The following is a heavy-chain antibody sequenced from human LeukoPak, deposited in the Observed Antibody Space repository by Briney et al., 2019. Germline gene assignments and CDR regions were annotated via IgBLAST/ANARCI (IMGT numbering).Heavy chain of an antibody. V-gene: IGHV4-31*02. Sequence: LRLSCAASGFTFSSSGMHWVRQAPGKGLEWIGYIYYSGSTYYNPSLKSRVTISVDTSKNQFSLKLSSVTAADTAVYYCARDLSGYEPLHAFDIWGQGTMVTVSS. CDR2: IYYSGST. D-gene: IGHD5-12*01. CDR3: ARDLSGYEPLHAFDI. J-gene: IGHJ3*02. CDR1: GFTFSSSG.